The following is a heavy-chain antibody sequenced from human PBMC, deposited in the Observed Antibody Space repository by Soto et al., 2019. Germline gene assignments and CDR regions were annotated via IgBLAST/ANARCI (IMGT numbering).Heavy chain of an antibody. V-gene: IGHV1-18*01. CDR1: GYKFSTYA. CDR3: ATSYDTGFDP. J-gene: IGHJ5*02. D-gene: IGHD3-9*01. Sequence: QLQLTQSGGEARKPGASGRVSCAASGYKFSTYAISWLRQAPGQGLEWMGLITPNSGYTNYAQKFQGRLILTTDIPSSTAYMELTSLRYDDTAIYYCATSYDTGFDPWGQGTLVSVS. CDR2: ITPNSGYT.